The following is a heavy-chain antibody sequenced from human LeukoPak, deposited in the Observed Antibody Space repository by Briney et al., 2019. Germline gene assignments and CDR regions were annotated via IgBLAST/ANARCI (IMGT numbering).Heavy chain of an antibody. J-gene: IGHJ6*03. CDR2: INPRGGST. CDR1: GYTFTSYF. CDR3: ARSSSSNYYYYYMDV. D-gene: IGHD6-6*01. V-gene: IGHV1-46*01. Sequence: ASVKVSCKASGYTFTSYFMHWMRQAPGQGPEWMGIINPRGGSTEYSHKFQGRLTMTSDTSTSTVYMELSSLRSEDTAVYYCARSSSSNYYYYYMDVWGKGTTVTVSS.